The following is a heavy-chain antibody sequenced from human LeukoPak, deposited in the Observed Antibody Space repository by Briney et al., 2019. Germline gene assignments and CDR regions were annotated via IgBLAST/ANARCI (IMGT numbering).Heavy chain of an antibody. J-gene: IGHJ3*02. CDR3: ARSAAAGILGDAFDI. D-gene: IGHD6-13*01. CDR2: ISSSSSYI. Sequence: GGSLRLSCAASGFTFSSYSMNWVRQAPGKGLEWVSSISSSSSYIYYADSVKGRFTISRDNAKNSLYLQMNSLRAEDTAVYYCARSAAAGILGDAFDIWGQGTMVTVSS. CDR1: GFTFSSYS. V-gene: IGHV3-21*04.